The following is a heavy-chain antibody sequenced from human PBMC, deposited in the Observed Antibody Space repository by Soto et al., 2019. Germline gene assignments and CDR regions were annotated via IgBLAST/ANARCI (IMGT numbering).Heavy chain of an antibody. V-gene: IGHV3-23*01. CDR3: AKGRTQRGYYYFDY. D-gene: IGHD6-25*01. Sequence: GGSLRLSCAASGLTFSSDAMSWVRQAPGKGLEWVSAISGSGASTYYADSVKGRFTISRDNSKNTLYLQMNSLRAEDTAVYFCAKGRTQRGYYYFDYWGQGTLVTVSS. CDR1: GLTFSSDA. CDR2: ISGSGAST. J-gene: IGHJ4*02.